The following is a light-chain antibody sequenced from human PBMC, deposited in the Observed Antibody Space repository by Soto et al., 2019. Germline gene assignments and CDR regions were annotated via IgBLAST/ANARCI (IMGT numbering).Light chain of an antibody. CDR3: QQYGSSPET. J-gene: IGKJ1*01. V-gene: IGKV3-20*01. CDR2: GAS. Sequence: EIVLTQSPGTLSLSPGERTTLSCSASQSVSSSYLAWFQQKPGQSPRLLIYGASRRASGIPDRFSGSGSGTDFTLTISRLEPEDFAVYYCQQYGSSPETFGQGTKVDIK. CDR1: QSVSSSY.